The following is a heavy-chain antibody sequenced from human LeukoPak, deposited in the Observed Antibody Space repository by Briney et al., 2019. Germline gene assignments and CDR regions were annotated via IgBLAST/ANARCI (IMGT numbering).Heavy chain of an antibody. V-gene: IGHV3-15*01. CDR3: STGGAQIDY. Sequence: GGSPRLSCAATGFTFSSYAMSWVRQAPGKGLEGVGRIKSKYDRRTTDYAAPVKGRFTISRYDSTDTVYLQMNCLKTEDTAVYYCSTGGAQIDYWGEGSLVTVSS. D-gene: IGHD4/OR15-4a*01. J-gene: IGHJ4*02. CDR2: IKSKYDRRTT. CDR1: GFTFSSYA.